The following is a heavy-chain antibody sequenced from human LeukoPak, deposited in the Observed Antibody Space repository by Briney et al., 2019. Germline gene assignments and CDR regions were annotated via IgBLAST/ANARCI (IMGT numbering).Heavy chain of an antibody. Sequence: ASVKVSCKVSGYTLTELSMHWVRQAPGKGLEWMGGFDPEDGETIYAQKFQGRVTMTRDTSTSTVYMELSSLRSEDTAVYYCARGIVGATPAFDIWGQGTMVTVSS. V-gene: IGHV1-24*01. CDR1: GYTLTELS. CDR3: ARGIVGATPAFDI. D-gene: IGHD1-26*01. J-gene: IGHJ3*02. CDR2: FDPEDGET.